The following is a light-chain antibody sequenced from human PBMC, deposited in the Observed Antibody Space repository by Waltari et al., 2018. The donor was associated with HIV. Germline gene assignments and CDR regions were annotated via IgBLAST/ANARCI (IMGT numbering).Light chain of an antibody. Sequence: QSALTQPAPVSGSPGQSIPISCTGTRHDLGTSNYVSLYQQHPGNVPKLLIYEVTKRPSGVSNRFSGSKSGNTASLTISGLQAEDEAAYYCCSYTSTTTSILFAGGTKLTVL. V-gene: IGLV2-14*01. J-gene: IGLJ2*01. CDR1: RHDLGTSNY. CDR3: CSYTSTTTSIL. CDR2: EVT.